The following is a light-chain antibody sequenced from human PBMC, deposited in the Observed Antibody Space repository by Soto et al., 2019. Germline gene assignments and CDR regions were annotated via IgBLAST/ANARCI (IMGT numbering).Light chain of an antibody. CDR1: QRISDN. CDR3: PGSYSTLFT. Sequence: DIQLTQFPSSLSASVGDRVTMTCRTSQRISDNLHWYQQKPGKAPNLLIYVASNLQSGVPSRFRGGGSGTEFTLTIISLEPEDFATYYCPGSYSTLFTFGPG. J-gene: IGKJ3*01. CDR2: VAS. V-gene: IGKV1-39*01.